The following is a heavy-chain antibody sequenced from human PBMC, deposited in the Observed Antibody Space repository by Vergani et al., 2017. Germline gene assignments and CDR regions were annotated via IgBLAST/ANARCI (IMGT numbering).Heavy chain of an antibody. V-gene: IGHV3-21*04. CDR2: ISSSSSYI. CDR3: AKGIGTRYCSRTSGPNWFDP. CDR1: GFTFSSYS. Sequence: EVQLVESGGGLVKPGGSLRLSCAASGFTFSSYSMNWVRQAPGKGLEWVSSISSSSSYIYYADSVKGRFTISRDNAKNSLYLQMNSLRAEDTALYYCAKGIGTRYCSRTSGPNWFDPWGQGTLVTVSS. D-gene: IGHD2-2*01. J-gene: IGHJ5*02.